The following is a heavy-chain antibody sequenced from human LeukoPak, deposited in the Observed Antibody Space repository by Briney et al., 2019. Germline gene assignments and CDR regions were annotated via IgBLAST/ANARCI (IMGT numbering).Heavy chain of an antibody. CDR1: GGSISSGSYY. CDR2: IYTSGST. V-gene: IGHV4-61*02. D-gene: IGHD6-19*01. J-gene: IGHJ6*03. Sequence: SETLSLTCTVSGGSISSGSYYWSWIRQPAGKGLEWIGRIYTSGSTNYNPSLKSRVTISVDTSKNQFSLKLSSVTAADTAVYYCARDSVPDSSGWYNDGVDYYYYMDVWGKGTTVTVSS. CDR3: ARDSVPDSSGWYNDGVDYYYYMDV.